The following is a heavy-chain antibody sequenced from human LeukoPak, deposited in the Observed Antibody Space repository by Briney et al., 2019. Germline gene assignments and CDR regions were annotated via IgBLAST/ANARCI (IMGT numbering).Heavy chain of an antibody. D-gene: IGHD5-18*01. CDR2: ISYDGSNK. V-gene: IGHV3-30*18. Sequence: LSGGSLRLSCAASGFTFSSYGMHWVRQAPGKGLEWVAVISYDGSNKYYADSVKGRFTISRDNSKNTLYLQMNSLRAEDTAVYYCAKERGYSYGWGYYFDYWGQGTLVTVSS. CDR3: AKERGYSYGWGYYFDY. CDR1: GFTFSSYG. J-gene: IGHJ4*02.